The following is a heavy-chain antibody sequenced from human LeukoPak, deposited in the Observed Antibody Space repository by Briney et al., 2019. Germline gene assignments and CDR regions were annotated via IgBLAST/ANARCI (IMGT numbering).Heavy chain of an antibody. CDR3: ARVTGYVMEDYFDY. CDR2: IYYSEST. J-gene: IGHJ4*02. D-gene: IGHD6-13*01. V-gene: IGHV4-59*01. Sequence: SETLSLTCTVSGGSISSYYWSWIRQPPGKGLEWIGYIYYSESTNYNPSLKSRVTISVDTSKNQFSLRLSSVTAADTAVYYCARVTGYVMEDYFDYWGQGTLVTVSS. CDR1: GGSISSYY.